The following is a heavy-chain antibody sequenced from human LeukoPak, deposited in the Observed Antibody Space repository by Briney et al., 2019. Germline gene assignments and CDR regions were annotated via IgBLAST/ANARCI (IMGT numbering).Heavy chain of an antibody. J-gene: IGHJ6*02. CDR1: GYTFTGYY. CDR3: ARKITMVRGAGYYYYGMDV. V-gene: IGHV1-2*02. Sequence: GASVKVSCKASGYTFTGYYMHWVRQAPGQGVEWMGWINPNSGGTNYAQKFQGRVTMTRDTSISTAYMELSRLRSDDTAVYYCARKITMVRGAGYYYYGMDVWGQGTTVTVSS. CDR2: INPNSGGT. D-gene: IGHD3-10*01.